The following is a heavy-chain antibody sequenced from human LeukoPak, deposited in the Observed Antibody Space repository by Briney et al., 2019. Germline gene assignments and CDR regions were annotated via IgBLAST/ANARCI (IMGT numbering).Heavy chain of an antibody. D-gene: IGHD3-3*01. CDR2: ISYDGSNK. Sequence: GGSLRLSCAASGFTFSSYAMHWVRQAPGKGLEWVAVISYDGSNKYYADSVKGRFTISRDNSKNTLYLQMNSLRAEDTAVYYCAGLNYYDFWSGPSSDYWGQGTLVTVSS. CDR1: GFTFSSYA. V-gene: IGHV3-30-3*01. J-gene: IGHJ4*02. CDR3: AGLNYYDFWSGPSSDY.